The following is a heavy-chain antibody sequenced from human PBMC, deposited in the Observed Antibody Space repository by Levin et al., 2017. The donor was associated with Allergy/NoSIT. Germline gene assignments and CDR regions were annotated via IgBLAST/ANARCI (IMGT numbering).Heavy chain of an antibody. J-gene: IGHJ6*02. CDR1: GGSISSYY. CDR3: AGHVDTAMVYYYYGMDV. CDR2: IYYSGST. Sequence: SETLSLTCTVSGGSISSYYWSWIRQPPGKGLEWIGYIYYSGSTNYNPSLKSRVTISVDTSKNQFSLKLSSVTAADTAVYYCAGHVDTAMVYYYYGMDVWGQGTTVTVSS. D-gene: IGHD5-18*01. V-gene: IGHV4-59*01.